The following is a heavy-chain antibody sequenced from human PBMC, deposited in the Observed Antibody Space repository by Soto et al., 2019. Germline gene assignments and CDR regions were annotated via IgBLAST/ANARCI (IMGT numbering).Heavy chain of an antibody. CDR3: AADSGTYYDFWSGYSDY. D-gene: IGHD3-3*01. Sequence: SVKVSCKASGFTFTSSAVQWVRQARGQRLEWIGWIVVGSGNTNYAQKFQERVTITRDMSTSTAYMELNSLRSEDTAVYYCAADSGTYYDFWSGYSDYWGQGTLVTVSS. CDR1: GFTFTSSA. V-gene: IGHV1-58*01. CDR2: IVVGSGNT. J-gene: IGHJ4*02.